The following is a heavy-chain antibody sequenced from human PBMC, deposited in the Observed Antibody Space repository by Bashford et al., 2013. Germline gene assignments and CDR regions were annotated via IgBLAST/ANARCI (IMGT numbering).Heavy chain of an antibody. V-gene: IGHV3-23*01. J-gene: IGHJ6*03. Sequence: VRQAPGKGLEWVSAISGSGGSTYYADSVKGRFTISRDNAKNSLYLQMNSLRAEDTALYHCARDVHSRPPLYYYYMDVWGKRATVTVSS. CDR2: ISGSGGST. D-gene: IGHD1-26*01. CDR3: ARDVHSRPPLYYYYMDV.